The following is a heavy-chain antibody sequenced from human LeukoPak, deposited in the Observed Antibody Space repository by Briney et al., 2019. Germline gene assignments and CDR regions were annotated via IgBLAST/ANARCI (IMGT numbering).Heavy chain of an antibody. V-gene: IGHV3-9*01. CDR3: AKDRLEQGPYYFDY. CDR1: GFTFDDYA. Sequence: GRSLRLSCAASGFTFDDYAMHWVRQAPGKGLEWVSGISWNSGSIGYADSVKGRFTISRDNAKNSLYLQMNSLRAEDTALYYCAKDRLEQGPYYFDYWGQGTLVTVSS. J-gene: IGHJ4*02. CDR2: ISWNSGSI.